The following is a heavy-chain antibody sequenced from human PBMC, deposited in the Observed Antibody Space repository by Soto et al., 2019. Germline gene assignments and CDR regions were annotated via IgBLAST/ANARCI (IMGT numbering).Heavy chain of an antibody. CDR2: MFYSGNT. J-gene: IGHJ4*02. Sequence: SETLCLTCTVAGDYLSSSSYYWGWIRQPPGKGLEWIGSMFYSGNTYYNPSLKSRVTLSIDASKNQFSLKLNSVTAADTAVYYCVSPEGYYDSSGYTLDYWGQGTLVTVSS. CDR1: GDYLSSSSYY. D-gene: IGHD3-22*01. V-gene: IGHV4-39*01. CDR3: VSPEGYYDSSGYTLDY.